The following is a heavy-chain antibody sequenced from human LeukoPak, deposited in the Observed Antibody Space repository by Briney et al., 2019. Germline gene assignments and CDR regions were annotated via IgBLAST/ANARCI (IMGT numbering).Heavy chain of an antibody. CDR1: GFPFRSYA. CDR2: ISGSADST. D-gene: IGHD3-22*01. J-gene: IGHJ4*02. CDR3: AKDRVSYYNSVGYYFDY. V-gene: IGHV3-23*01. Sequence: GGSLSLSWAAPGFPFRSYALSWVRQAPGKGLEWASTISGSADSTYYADSVKGRFTISRDNSKNTLYLQMNNLRADDTALYYCAKDRVSYYNSVGYYFDYWGQGNLVTVSS.